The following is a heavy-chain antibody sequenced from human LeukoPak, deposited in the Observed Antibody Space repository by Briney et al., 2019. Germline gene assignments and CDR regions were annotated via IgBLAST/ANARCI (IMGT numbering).Heavy chain of an antibody. J-gene: IGHJ6*03. CDR1: GGTFSSYA. V-gene: IGHV1-69*05. CDR2: IIPIFGTA. CDR3: ARGGSSYYYYYMDV. Sequence: SVKVSCKASGGTFSSYAISWVRQAPGQGLEWMGGIIPIFGTANYAQKFQGRVTITRNTSISTAYMELSSLRSEDTAVYYCARGGSSYYYYYMDVWGKGTTVTVSS. D-gene: IGHD6-13*01.